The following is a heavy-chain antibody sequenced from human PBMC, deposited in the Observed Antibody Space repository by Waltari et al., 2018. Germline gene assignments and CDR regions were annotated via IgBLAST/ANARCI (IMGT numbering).Heavy chain of an antibody. D-gene: IGHD6-13*01. CDR3: AKDADSSSWSYYYYYYGMDV. J-gene: IGHJ6*02. Sequence: QVQLVESGGGVVQPGRSLRLSCAASGFTFSSYGMHWVRPAPGKVLWWVAVISYGGSNKYYADSVKGRFTISRDKSKNTLYLQMNSLRAEDTAVYYCAKDADSSSWSYYYYYYGMDVWGQGTTVTVSS. CDR2: ISYGGSNK. V-gene: IGHV3-30*18. CDR1: GFTFSSYG.